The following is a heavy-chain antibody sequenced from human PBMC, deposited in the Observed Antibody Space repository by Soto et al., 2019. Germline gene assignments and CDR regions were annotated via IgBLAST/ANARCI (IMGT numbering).Heavy chain of an antibody. Sequence: QLQLQESGPGLVKPSETLSLTCTVSGGSISSGSYYWAWLRQPPGKGLEWIGSMYYSGITYYSPSLKSRVSISVNTSKNLFSLKLSSATAADTAVYYCARRVQWSLNSYFDYWGQGTLVTVSS. CDR1: GGSISSGSYY. V-gene: IGHV4-39*01. CDR2: MYYSGIT. J-gene: IGHJ4*02. D-gene: IGHD2-15*01. CDR3: ARRVQWSLNSYFDY.